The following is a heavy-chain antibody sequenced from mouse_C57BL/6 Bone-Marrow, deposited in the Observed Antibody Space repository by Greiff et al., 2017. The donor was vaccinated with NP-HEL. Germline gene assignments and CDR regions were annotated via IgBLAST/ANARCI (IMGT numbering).Heavy chain of an antibody. V-gene: IGHV14-4*01. J-gene: IGHJ3*01. Sequence: VQLQQSGAELVRPGASVTLSCTASGFNIKDDYMHWVKQRPEQGLEWIGWIDPENGDTEYASKFQGKATITADTSSNTAYLQLSSLTSEDTAVYYCTTCGEAWFAYRGKGALVSVSA. CDR1: GFNIKDDY. CDR3: TTCGEAWFAY. CDR2: IDPENGDT.